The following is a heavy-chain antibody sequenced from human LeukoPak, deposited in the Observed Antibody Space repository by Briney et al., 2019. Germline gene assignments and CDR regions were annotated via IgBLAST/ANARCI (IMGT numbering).Heavy chain of an antibody. CDR1: GGSFSGYY. D-gene: IGHD5-24*01. CDR2: INHSGST. J-gene: IGHJ4*02. V-gene: IGHV4-34*01. CDR3: ARRRDAYTVDY. Sequence: PSETLSLTCAVYGGSFSGYYWSWIRQPPGKGLEWIGEINHSGSTNYNPSLKSRVTISVDTSKNQFSLKLSSVTAADTVVYYCARRRDAYTVDYWGQGTLVTVSS.